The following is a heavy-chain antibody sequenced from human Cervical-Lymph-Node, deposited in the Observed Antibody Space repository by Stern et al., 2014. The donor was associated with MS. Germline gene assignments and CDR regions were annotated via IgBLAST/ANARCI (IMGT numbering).Heavy chain of an antibody. CDR2: INPSGGST. J-gene: IGHJ6*02. CDR3: ARDLLDTRYGMDV. Sequence: VQLVESGAEVKKPGASVKVSCKASGYTFTSYYKNWVRQAPEQGLEWMGIINPSGGSTSYAQKFQGRVTMTRDTSTSTVYMELSSLRSEDTAVYYCARDLLDTRYGMDVWGQGTTVTVSS. D-gene: IGHD3-9*01. CDR1: GYTFTSYY. V-gene: IGHV1-46*03.